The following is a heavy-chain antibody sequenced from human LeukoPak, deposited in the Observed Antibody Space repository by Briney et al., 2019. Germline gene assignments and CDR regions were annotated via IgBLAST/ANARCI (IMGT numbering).Heavy chain of an antibody. Sequence: GGSLRLSCAASGFTVSSSYMSWVRQAPGKGLEWVSVIFSCGSTYYADSVKGRFTISRDNSKNTLYLQMNSLRAEDTAVYYCARSPPYCGSDCYLEKGSNYYFDYWGQGTLVTVSS. D-gene: IGHD2-21*01. CDR2: IFSCGST. J-gene: IGHJ4*02. CDR1: GFTVSSSY. CDR3: ARSPPYCGSDCYLEKGSNYYFDY. V-gene: IGHV3-66*02.